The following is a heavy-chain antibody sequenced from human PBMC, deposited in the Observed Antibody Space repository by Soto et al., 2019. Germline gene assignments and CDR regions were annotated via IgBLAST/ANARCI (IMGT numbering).Heavy chain of an antibody. V-gene: IGHV1-18*01. D-gene: IGHD3-22*01. Sequence: QVQLVQSGAEVKKPGASVKVSCKASGYTFITYGVSWVRQAPGQGLDWLGWISTYNGNTRNAERLQGRVTMTTDTTTNTAYMELRNLRSDDTAVYYCARGPTDYYDNSANYFLDYWGQGTLVTVSS. J-gene: IGHJ4*02. CDR3: ARGPTDYYDNSANYFLDY. CDR2: ISTYNGNT. CDR1: GYTFITYG.